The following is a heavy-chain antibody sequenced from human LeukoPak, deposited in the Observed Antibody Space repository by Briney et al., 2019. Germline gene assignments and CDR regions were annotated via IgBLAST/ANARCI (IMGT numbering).Heavy chain of an antibody. CDR2: MNPNSDNT. D-gene: IGHD5-24*01. V-gene: IGHV1-8*02. CDR1: GYTFISYD. CDR3: ARVERDGHILY. J-gene: IGHJ4*02. Sequence: GASVKVSCKASGYTFISYDINWVRQATGQGLEWMGWMNPNSDNTGYAQKFQGRVTITRNTSISTAYTELSSLRSEDTAVYYCARVERDGHILYWGQGTLVTVSS.